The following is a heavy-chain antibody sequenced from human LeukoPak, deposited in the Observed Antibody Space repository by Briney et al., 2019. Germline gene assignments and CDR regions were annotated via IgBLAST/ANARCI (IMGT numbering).Heavy chain of an antibody. D-gene: IGHD3-16*01. J-gene: IGHJ4*02. CDR1: GGTLNSFY. CDR3: ARWNAVITSIDY. CDR2: VYYTGST. Sequence: SETLSLTCTVSGGTLNSFYWNWIRQPPGKGLEWIGYVYYTGSTSYNPSLKSRVTISGDTSKNQFSLKLSSVTAADTAVYFCARWNAVITSIDYWGQGILVAVSS. V-gene: IGHV4-59*08.